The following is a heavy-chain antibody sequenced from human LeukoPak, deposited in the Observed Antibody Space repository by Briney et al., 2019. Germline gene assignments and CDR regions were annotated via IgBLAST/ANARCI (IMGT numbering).Heavy chain of an antibody. CDR1: GGSISSHY. V-gene: IGHV4-59*11. Sequence: SETLSLTCTVSGGSISSHYWSWIRQPPGKGLEWIGYIYYSGNTNYNSSLKSRVTISVDTSKNQFSLKLSSVTAADTAVYYCARVVPITMIVVVIGNYFDYWGQGTLVTVSS. J-gene: IGHJ4*02. CDR3: ARVVPITMIVVVIGNYFDY. CDR2: IYYSGNT. D-gene: IGHD3-22*01.